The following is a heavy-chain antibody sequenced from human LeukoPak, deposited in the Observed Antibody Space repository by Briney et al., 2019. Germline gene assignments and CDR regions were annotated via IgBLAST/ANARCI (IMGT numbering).Heavy chain of an antibody. J-gene: IGHJ4*02. CDR3: TTLGAFDY. CDR1: GFTFSNAW. Sequence: GGSLRLSCAASGFTFSNAWMSWVRLAPGKGLEWVGRIKRKTDGGTTDYAAPVKGRFSISRDDSKNTLYLQMNSLKTEDTAVYYCTTLGAFDYWGQGTLVTVSS. CDR2: IKRKTDGGTT. V-gene: IGHV3-15*01. D-gene: IGHD3-16*01.